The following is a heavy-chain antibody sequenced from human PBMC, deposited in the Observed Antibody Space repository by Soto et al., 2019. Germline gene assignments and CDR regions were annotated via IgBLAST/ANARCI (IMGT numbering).Heavy chain of an antibody. Sequence: QVQLVQSGAEVKKPGSSVKVSCKASGGTFSSNAISWVRQAHGQGPEWMGGIIPMFGIEKYGPKFQVRLTITADEFTSTANMELTSLRSEDMAIYYCITMVSPRDFWGQGTLVTVAS. V-gene: IGHV1-69*12. CDR1: GGTFSSNA. D-gene: IGHD3-10*01. CDR3: ITMVSPRDF. J-gene: IGHJ4*02. CDR2: IIPMFGIE.